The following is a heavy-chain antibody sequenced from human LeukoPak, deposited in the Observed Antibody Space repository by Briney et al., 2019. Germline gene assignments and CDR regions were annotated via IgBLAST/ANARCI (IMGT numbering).Heavy chain of an antibody. J-gene: IGHJ3*02. CDR3: ARIDMITFGGVIVKGHAFDI. CDR2: IYHSGST. V-gene: IGHV4-4*02. CDR1: GGSISSSNW. Sequence: SETLSLTCAVSGGSISSSNWWSWVRQPPGKGLEWIGEIYHSGSTNYNPSLKSRVTISVDKSKNQFSLKLSSVTAADTAVYYCARIDMITFGGVIVKGHAFDIWGQGTMVTVSS. D-gene: IGHD3-16*02.